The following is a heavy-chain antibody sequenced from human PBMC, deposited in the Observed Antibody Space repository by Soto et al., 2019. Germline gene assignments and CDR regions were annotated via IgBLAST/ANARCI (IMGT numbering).Heavy chain of an antibody. CDR3: ARRTGYSSSWTRYFQH. CDR1: GGSFSGYY. CDR2: INHSGST. Sequence: QVQLQQWGAGLLKPSETLSLTCAVYGGSFSGYYWSWIRQPPGKGLEWIGEINHSGSTNYNPSLKSRVTISVDTSKNQFSLKLSSVTAADTAVYYCARRTGYSSSWTRYFQHWGQGTLVTVSS. J-gene: IGHJ1*01. D-gene: IGHD6-13*01. V-gene: IGHV4-34*01.